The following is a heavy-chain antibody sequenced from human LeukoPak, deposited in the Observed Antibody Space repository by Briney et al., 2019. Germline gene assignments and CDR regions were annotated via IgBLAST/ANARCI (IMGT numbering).Heavy chain of an antibody. CDR2: IRSKANSYAT. CDR3: TRDGSGPYYYYGMDV. D-gene: IGHD3-10*01. CDR1: GFTFSGSA. J-gene: IGHJ6*04. Sequence: GGSLRLSCAASGFTFSGSAMHWVRQASGKGLEWVGRIRSKANSYATAYAASVKVRFTISRDDSKNTAYLQMNSLKTEDTAVYYCTRDGSGPYYYYGMDVWGKGTTVTVSS. V-gene: IGHV3-73*01.